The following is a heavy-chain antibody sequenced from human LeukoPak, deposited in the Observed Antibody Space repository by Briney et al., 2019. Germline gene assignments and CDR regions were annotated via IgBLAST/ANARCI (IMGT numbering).Heavy chain of an antibody. J-gene: IGHJ4*02. V-gene: IGHV3-74*01. CDR2: INTDGSST. CDR1: GFTFSSYW. D-gene: IGHD5-18*01. Sequence: GGSLRLSCAASGFTFSSYWMHWVRRAPGKGLVWVSHINTDGSSTNYADSVKGRFTISRDNSKNTLYLQMNSLRAEDTAVYYCATLPNYSYGHPYYFDSWGQGTLVTVSS. CDR3: ATLPNYSYGHPYYFDS.